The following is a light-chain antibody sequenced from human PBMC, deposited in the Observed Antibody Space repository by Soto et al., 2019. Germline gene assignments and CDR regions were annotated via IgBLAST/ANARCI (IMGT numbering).Light chain of an antibody. CDR1: QTPRTF. CDR3: QQSYSTPPYT. Sequence: DIQMTQSPSSLSVSVGDRVTIPCLASQTPRTFLNWYQQKPGKAPKLLIYATSTLQSGVPSRFSGRDSGADFTLTINNLQPEDFATYYCQQSYSTPPYTFGQGTRLEIK. CDR2: ATS. J-gene: IGKJ5*01. V-gene: IGKV1-39*01.